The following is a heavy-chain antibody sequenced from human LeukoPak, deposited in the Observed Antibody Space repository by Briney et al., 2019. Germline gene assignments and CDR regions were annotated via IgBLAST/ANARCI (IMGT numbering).Heavy chain of an antibody. V-gene: IGHV4-59*01. D-gene: IGHD6-6*01. CDR3: ARARYSSSSPLDFDY. J-gene: IGHJ4*02. CDR2: IYYSGST. CDR1: GGSISSYY. Sequence: PSETLSLTCTVSGGSISSYYWSWIRQPPGKGLEWIGYIYYSGSTNYNPSLKSRVTISVDTSKNQFSLKLSSVTAADTAVYYCARARYSSSSPLDFDYWGQGTLVTVSS.